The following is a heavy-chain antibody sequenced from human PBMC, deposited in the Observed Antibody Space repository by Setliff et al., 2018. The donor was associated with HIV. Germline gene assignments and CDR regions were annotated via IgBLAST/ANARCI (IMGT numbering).Heavy chain of an antibody. Sequence: SLTCTGSGDSISSHYWSWIRQPPGKGLEWIGSISSTGSTNYNPSLKSRVTISVDTSKNQFSLKLSSVTAADTAVYYCAKDFPFAVVIGVSKWGQGTLVTVSS. D-gene: IGHD3-3*01. CDR3: AKDFPFAVVIGVSK. CDR1: GDSISSHY. J-gene: IGHJ4*02. CDR2: ISSTGST. V-gene: IGHV4-59*11.